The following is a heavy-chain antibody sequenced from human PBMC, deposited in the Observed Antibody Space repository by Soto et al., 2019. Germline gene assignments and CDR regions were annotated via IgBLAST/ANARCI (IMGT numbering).Heavy chain of an antibody. D-gene: IGHD4-17*01. CDR3: AXNGDQTGRLDYYYYGMDV. Sequence: SETLSLTCTVSGGSISSGDYYWSWIRQPPGKGLEWIGYIYYSGSTYYNPSLKSRVTISVDTSKNQFSLKLSSVTAADTAVYYCAXNGDQTGRLDYYYYGMDVWGQGTTVTVS. CDR1: GGSISSGDYY. CDR2: IYYSGST. J-gene: IGHJ6*02. V-gene: IGHV4-30-4*01.